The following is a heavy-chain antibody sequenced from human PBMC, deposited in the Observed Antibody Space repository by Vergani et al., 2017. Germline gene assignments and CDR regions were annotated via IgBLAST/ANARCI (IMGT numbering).Heavy chain of an antibody. J-gene: IGHJ2*01. CDR1: GFTFSSYG. V-gene: IGHV3-30*18. CDR3: AKRKNYDILTDTNFDL. D-gene: IGHD3-9*01. Sequence: QVQLVESGGGVVQPGRSLRLSCAASGFTFSSYGMHWVRQAPGKGLEWVAVISYDGSNKYYADSVKGRFTISRDNSKNTLYLQMNSLRAEDTAVYYCAKRKNYDILTDTNFDLWGRGTLVTVSS. CDR2: ISYDGSNK.